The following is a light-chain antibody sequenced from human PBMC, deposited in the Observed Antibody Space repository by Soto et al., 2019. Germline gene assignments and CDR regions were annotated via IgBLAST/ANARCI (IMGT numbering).Light chain of an antibody. V-gene: IGLV2-18*01. Sequence: QSVLTQPPSVSGSPGQSVTISCTGTSSDVGSYNRVSWYQQPPGTAPKLMIYEVSNRPSGVPDRFAGSKSGNTASLTISGLQAEYEADYYCSVYTSSSTPWVFGGGTKLTVL. CDR3: SVYTSSSTPWV. CDR1: SSDVGSYNR. J-gene: IGLJ3*02. CDR2: EVS.